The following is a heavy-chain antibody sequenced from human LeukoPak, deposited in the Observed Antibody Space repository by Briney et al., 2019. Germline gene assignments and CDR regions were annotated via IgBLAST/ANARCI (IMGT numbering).Heavy chain of an antibody. CDR1: GYTFTSYG. Sequence: GSSVKVSCKASGYTFTSYGISWVRQAPGQALEWMGWISAYNGNTNYAQKLQGRVTMTTDTSTSTAYMELRSLRSDDTAVYYCARDVRMIVVVIISQTDAFDIWGQGTMVTVSS. CDR3: ARDVRMIVVVIISQTDAFDI. J-gene: IGHJ3*02. D-gene: IGHD3-22*01. V-gene: IGHV1-18*01. CDR2: ISAYNGNT.